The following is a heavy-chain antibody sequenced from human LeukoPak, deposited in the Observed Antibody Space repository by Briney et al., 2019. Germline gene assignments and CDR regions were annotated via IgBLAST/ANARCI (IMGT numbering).Heavy chain of an antibody. Sequence: GGSLRLSCAASEFSVGSNYMTWVRQAPGKGLEWVSLIYSGGSTYYEDSVKGRFTISRDNSKNTLYLQMNSLRAEDTAVYYCATYRQVLLPFESWGQGTLVTVSS. V-gene: IGHV3-66*01. CDR3: ATYRQVLLPFES. CDR1: EFSVGSNY. D-gene: IGHD2-8*02. CDR2: IYSGGST. J-gene: IGHJ4*02.